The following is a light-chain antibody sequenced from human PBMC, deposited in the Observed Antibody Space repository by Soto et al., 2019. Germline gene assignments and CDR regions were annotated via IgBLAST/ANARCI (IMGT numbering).Light chain of an antibody. Sequence: EMVMTQSPATLSVSPGERATLSCRASQSISTNLAWYQQKPGQGPRLLIFGASTRAIGIPARFSGSGSGTDFTLTISSLQSEDFAVYFCQHYYERPLTFGGGTKVDIK. V-gene: IGKV3-15*01. J-gene: IGKJ4*01. CDR3: QHYYERPLT. CDR1: QSISTN. CDR2: GAS.